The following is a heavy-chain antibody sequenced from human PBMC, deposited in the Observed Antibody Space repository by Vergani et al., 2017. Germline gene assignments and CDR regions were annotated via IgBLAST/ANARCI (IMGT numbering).Heavy chain of an antibody. CDR2: ISAYNGNT. J-gene: IGHJ6*02. V-gene: IGHV1-18*01. D-gene: IGHD5-18*01. Sequence: QVQLVQSGAEVKKPGASVKVSCKASGYTFTSYGISWVRQAPGQGLEWMGWISAYNGNTNYAQKLQGRVTMTTDTSTSTAYMELRSLRSDDTAVYYCARDLEVGIQLWPNDYYYGMDVWGQGTTVTVSS. CDR1: GYTFTSYG. CDR3: ARDLEVGIQLWPNDYYYGMDV.